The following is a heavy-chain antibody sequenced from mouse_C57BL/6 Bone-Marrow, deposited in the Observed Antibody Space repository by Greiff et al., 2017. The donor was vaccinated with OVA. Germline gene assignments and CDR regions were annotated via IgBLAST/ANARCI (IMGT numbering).Heavy chain of an antibody. CDR3: ARSPYGYDNY. CDR1: GYTFTSYW. Sequence: LVESGAELLKPGASVKLSCKASGYTFTSYWMHWVKQRPGQGLEWIGMIHPNSGSTNYNEKFKSKATLTVDKSSSTAYMQLSSLTSEDSAVYYCARSPYGYDNYWGQGTTLTVSS. D-gene: IGHD2-2*01. J-gene: IGHJ2*01. CDR2: IHPNSGST. V-gene: IGHV1-64*01.